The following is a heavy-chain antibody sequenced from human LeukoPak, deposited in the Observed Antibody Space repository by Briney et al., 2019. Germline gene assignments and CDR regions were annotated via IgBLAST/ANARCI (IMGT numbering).Heavy chain of an antibody. D-gene: IGHD2-21*02. Sequence: GESLKISCKGSGYSFTSYWIGWVRQMPGKGLEWMGIIYPGDSDTRYSPSFQGQVTISADKSISTAYLQWSSLKASDTAMYYCARGAVRGDWRNWFDPWGQGTLVTVSS. J-gene: IGHJ5*02. CDR1: GYSFTSYW. CDR3: ARGAVRGDWRNWFDP. V-gene: IGHV5-51*01. CDR2: IYPGDSDT.